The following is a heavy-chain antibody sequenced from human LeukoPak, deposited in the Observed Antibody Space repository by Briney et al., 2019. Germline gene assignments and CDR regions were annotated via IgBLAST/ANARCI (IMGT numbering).Heavy chain of an antibody. D-gene: IGHD1-26*01. CDR2: ISNSGST. V-gene: IGHV4-39*07. CDR1: GDSISSGSYY. Sequence: SETLSVTCTVSGDSISSGSYYWGWIRQPPGKGLEWIGSISNSGSTYYNPSLKSRVTISVDTSNNQFSLKLSSVTAADTAVYYCATTTIRLGYWGQGTLVTVSS. J-gene: IGHJ4*02. CDR3: ATTTIRLGY.